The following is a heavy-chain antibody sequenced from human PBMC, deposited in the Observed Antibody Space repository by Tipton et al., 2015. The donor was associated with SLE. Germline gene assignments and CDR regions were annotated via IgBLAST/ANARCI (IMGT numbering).Heavy chain of an antibody. V-gene: IGHV3-15*01. CDR3: TDHDAFHI. J-gene: IGHJ3*02. CDR2: IKSKTDGGTI. CDR1: GFTFNKAW. Sequence: SLRLSCAASGFTFNKAWLCWVRQAPGKGLEWVSRIKSKTDGGTIDYAAPVKGRFTISRDDSGNTLYLQMNSLKTEDTAVYYCTDHDAFHIWGQGTMVTVCS.